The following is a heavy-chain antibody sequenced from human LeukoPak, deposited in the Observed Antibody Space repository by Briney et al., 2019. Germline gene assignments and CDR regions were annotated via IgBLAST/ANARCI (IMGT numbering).Heavy chain of an antibody. CDR1: GYTFTSYG. CDR2: ISAYNGNT. D-gene: IGHD6-13*01. J-gene: IGHJ6*03. V-gene: IGHV1-18*01. CDR3: ARDVAAAGIGNYYYYYYMDV. Sequence: ASVKVSCKASGYTFTSYGISWVRQAPGQGLEWMGWISAYNGNTNYAQKLQGRVTMTTDTSTSTAYMELRSLRSEDTAVYYCARDVAAAGIGNYYYYYYMDVWGKGTTVTISS.